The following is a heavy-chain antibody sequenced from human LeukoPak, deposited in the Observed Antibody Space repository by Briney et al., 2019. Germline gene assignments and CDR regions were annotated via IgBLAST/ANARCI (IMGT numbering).Heavy chain of an antibody. CDR3: ARGHRYSSSWYERNWFDP. J-gene: IGHJ5*02. D-gene: IGHD6-13*01. CDR2: ISSSGSTI. V-gene: IGHV3-48*03. CDR1: GFTFSSYE. Sequence: GGSLRLSCAASGFTFSSYEMSWVRQAPGKGLEWVSYISSSGSTIYYADPVKGRFTISRDNAKNSLYLQMNSLRAEDTALYYCARGHRYSSSWYERNWFDPWGQGTLVTVSS.